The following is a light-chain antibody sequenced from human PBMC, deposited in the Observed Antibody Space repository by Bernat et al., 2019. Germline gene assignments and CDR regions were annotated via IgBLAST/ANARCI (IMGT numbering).Light chain of an antibody. J-gene: IGKJ2*01. CDR2: KAS. CDR1: QSISSW. Sequence: DVQMTQSPSTLSASVGDRVTITCRASQSISSWLAWYQQKPGKAPKLLIYKASSLESGVPSRFSGSGSGTEFTLTISSLQPDDFATYYCQQYNSYPYTFGQGTKLEIK. V-gene: IGKV1-5*03. CDR3: QQYNSYPYT.